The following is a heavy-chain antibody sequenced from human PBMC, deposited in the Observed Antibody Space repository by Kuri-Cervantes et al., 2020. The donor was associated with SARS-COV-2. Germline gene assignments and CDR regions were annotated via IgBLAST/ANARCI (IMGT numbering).Heavy chain of an antibody. CDR1: GFTFSSYG. CDR2: ISSSSSYI. Sequence: LSLTCAASGFTFSSYGMNWVRQAPGKGLEYVSSISSSSSYIYYADSVKGRFTISRDNAKNPLYLQMNSLRAEDTAVYYCARKAPYSSGAGWFDPWGQGTLVTVSS. D-gene: IGHD6-19*01. CDR3: ARKAPYSSGAGWFDP. J-gene: IGHJ5*02. V-gene: IGHV3-21*01.